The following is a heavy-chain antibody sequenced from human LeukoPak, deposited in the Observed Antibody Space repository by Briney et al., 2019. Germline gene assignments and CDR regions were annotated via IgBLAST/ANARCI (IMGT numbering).Heavy chain of an antibody. Sequence: GGSLRLSCAASGFTFSSYWMSWLRQAPGKGLEWVANIKQDGSEKYYVDSVKGRFTISRDNAESALYLQMNSLRAEDTAVYYCAKDLESSSWYQGYFDYWGQGTLVTVSS. CDR3: AKDLESSSWYQGYFDY. V-gene: IGHV3-7*03. D-gene: IGHD6-13*01. CDR2: IKQDGSEK. CDR1: GFTFSSYW. J-gene: IGHJ4*02.